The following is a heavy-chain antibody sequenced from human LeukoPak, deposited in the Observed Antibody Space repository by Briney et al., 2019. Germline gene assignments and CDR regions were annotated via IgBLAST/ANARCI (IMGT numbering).Heavy chain of an antibody. CDR1: GYTFTSYG. D-gene: IGHD2-15*01. CDR3: ARDPIGYCSGGSCDWF. CDR2: IIPILGIA. Sequence: GASVKVSCKASGYTFTSYGISWVRQAPGQGLEWMGRIIPILGIANYARKFQGRVTITADKSTSTAYMELSSLRSEDTAVYYCARDPIGYCSGGSCDWFWGQGTLVTVSP. J-gene: IGHJ4*02. V-gene: IGHV1-69*04.